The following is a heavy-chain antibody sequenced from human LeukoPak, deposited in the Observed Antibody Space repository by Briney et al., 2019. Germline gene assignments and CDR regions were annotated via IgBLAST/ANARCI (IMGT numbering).Heavy chain of an antibody. CDR1: GFTFSTYV. J-gene: IGHJ4*02. D-gene: IGHD6-19*01. Sequence: PGGSLRLSCAASGFTFSTYVMFWVRQAPGKGLEWVAVISYDGTKKYNVDPVKGRFTISRDSSKNTLYLQMNSLSAEDTAVYYCAKAHSSGWYSIDYWGQGTLVTVSS. V-gene: IGHV3-30*18. CDR2: ISYDGTKK. CDR3: AKAHSSGWYSIDY.